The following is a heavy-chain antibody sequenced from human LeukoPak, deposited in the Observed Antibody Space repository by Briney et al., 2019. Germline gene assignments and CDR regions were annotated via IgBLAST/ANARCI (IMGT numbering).Heavy chain of an antibody. CDR2: IGGSNGII. Sequence: GGSLRLSCAASRFTFNSYAMSWVRQAPGKGLEWVSVIGGSNGIIFYVGSVKGRFTISRDNSKDTLYLQMNSLRAEDTAVYYCARNEHSGWGYFDYWGQGTLVTVSS. D-gene: IGHD5-12*01. V-gene: IGHV3-23*01. CDR3: ARNEHSGWGYFDY. J-gene: IGHJ4*02. CDR1: RFTFNSYA.